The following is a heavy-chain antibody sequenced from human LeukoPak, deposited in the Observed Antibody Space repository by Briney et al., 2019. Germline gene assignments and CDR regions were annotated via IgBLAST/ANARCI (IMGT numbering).Heavy chain of an antibody. J-gene: IGHJ4*02. CDR1: GFTFSSYA. CDR3: AKAPYLIQIRKSDFDY. Sequence: GGSLRLSCAASGFTFSSYAMSWVRQAPGKGLEWVSAISGSGGSTYYADSVKGRFTISRDNSKNTLYLQMNSLRAEDTDVYYCAKAPYLIQIRKSDFDYWGQGTLVTVSS. CDR2: ISGSGGST. D-gene: IGHD5-18*01. V-gene: IGHV3-23*01.